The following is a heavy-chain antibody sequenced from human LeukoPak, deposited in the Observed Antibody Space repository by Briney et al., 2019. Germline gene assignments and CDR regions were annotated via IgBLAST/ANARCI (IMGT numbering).Heavy chain of an antibody. CDR2: ISGSGGST. D-gene: IGHD5-24*01. CDR3: AKDGVRWLQLLAEYFQH. Sequence: GSLRLSCAASGFTFNSYGMSWVRQGPGKGAEWVSAISGSGGSTYYADSVKGRFTISRDNSKNTLYLQMNSLRAEDTAVYYCAKDGVRWLQLLAEYFQHWGQGTLVTVSS. V-gene: IGHV3-23*01. CDR1: GFTFNSYG. J-gene: IGHJ1*01.